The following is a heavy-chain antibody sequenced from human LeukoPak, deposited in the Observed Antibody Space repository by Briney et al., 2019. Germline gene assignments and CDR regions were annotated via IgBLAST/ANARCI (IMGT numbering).Heavy chain of an antibody. D-gene: IGHD3-10*01. CDR3: ASNYYGSGSLDY. CDR1: GGSIITYY. V-gene: IGHV4-4*07. Sequence: SETLSLSCTVSGGSIITYYWSWIRQPAGKGLEWIGRIYSSGRTNYHPSLKSRVTISVDTSKNQFSLRLSSVTAADTAVYYCASNYYGSGSLDYWGQGNLVTVSS. CDR2: IYSSGRT. J-gene: IGHJ4*02.